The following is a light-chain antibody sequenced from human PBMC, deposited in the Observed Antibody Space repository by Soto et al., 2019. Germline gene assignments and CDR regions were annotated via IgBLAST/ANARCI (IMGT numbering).Light chain of an antibody. CDR3: QSYDNSMNGYV. CDR1: TSNIGASYD. Sequence: HSFLTQPPSWSGAPGQRVTISCTGSTSNIGASYDVHWYQQFPGAAPKLLIYRDTHRPSGIPNRFSGSKSGTSASLAIFWLQPGDEADYYCQSYDNSMNGYVFGTGTKVTVL. V-gene: IGLV1-40*01. J-gene: IGLJ1*01. CDR2: RDT.